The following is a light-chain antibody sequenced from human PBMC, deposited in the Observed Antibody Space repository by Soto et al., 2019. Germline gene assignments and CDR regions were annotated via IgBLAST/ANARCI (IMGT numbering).Light chain of an antibody. CDR2: EVS. V-gene: IGLV2-14*01. J-gene: IGLJ2*01. CDR3: SSYTSITTHVV. CDR1: SSDVGAYNY. Sequence: QSALTQPASVSGSPGQSITISCIGTSSDVGAYNYVSWYQQYPGKAPKLLICEVSNRPSGVSNRFSGSKSGNTASLTISGLQADDEADYYCSSYTSITTHVVFGGGTQLTVL.